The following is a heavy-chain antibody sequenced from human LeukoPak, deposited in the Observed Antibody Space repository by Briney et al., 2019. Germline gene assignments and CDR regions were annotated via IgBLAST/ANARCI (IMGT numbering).Heavy chain of an antibody. CDR3: ARDLGYCTNGVCHTRFDY. Sequence: ASVKLSCKASGGTFSSYAISWVRQAPGQGLEWMGGIIPIFGTANYAQKFQGRVTITADESTSTAYMELSSLRSEDTAVYYCARDLGYCTNGVCHTRFDYWGQGTLVAVSS. J-gene: IGHJ4*02. D-gene: IGHD2-8*01. CDR2: IIPIFGTA. CDR1: GGTFSSYA. V-gene: IGHV1-69*01.